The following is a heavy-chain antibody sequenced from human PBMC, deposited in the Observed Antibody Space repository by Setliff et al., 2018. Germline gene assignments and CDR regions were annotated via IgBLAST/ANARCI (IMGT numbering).Heavy chain of an antibody. J-gene: IGHJ4*02. V-gene: IGHV4-61*09. Sequence: SETLSLTCSVSDDSISSRRYYWGWFRQPAGKELEWVGQIYTSWSTNYNPSLKSRVTISVDTSKDQFSLKVISMTAADTAVYYCARGRNIAARLLDSWGQGTLVTVSS. CDR2: IYTSWST. CDR1: DDSISSRRYY. CDR3: ARGRNIAARLLDS. D-gene: IGHD6-6*01.